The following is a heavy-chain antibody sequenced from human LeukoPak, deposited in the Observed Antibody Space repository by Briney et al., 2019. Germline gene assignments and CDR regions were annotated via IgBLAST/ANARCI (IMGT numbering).Heavy chain of an antibody. CDR3: AKDPLGGGSSLINWFDS. CDR2: IGAYAART. J-gene: IGHJ5*01. CDR1: GLTVSTNY. D-gene: IGHD1-26*01. Sequence: GGSLRLSCVVSGLTVSTNYMSWVRQAPGKGLEWVSTIGAYAARTYYADSVKGRFTTSRENSKSTLSLQMNSLRAEDTALYYCAKDPLGGGSSLINWFDSWGQGVWVTVSS. V-gene: IGHV3-23*01.